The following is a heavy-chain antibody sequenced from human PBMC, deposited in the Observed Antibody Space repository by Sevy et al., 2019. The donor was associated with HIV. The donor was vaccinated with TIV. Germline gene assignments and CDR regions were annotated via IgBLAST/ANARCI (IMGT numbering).Heavy chain of an antibody. CDR2: ISGNGVST. J-gene: IGHJ1*01. Sequence: GGSLRLSCTASGFTFRNFAMSWVRQAPGKGLEWVSTISGNGVSTYYADSVKGRFTISRDNSKSTMYLKSSSLRAEDTAVYYCATDRVVVDSSGSYIYSVLQHWGQGTLVTVSS. CDR1: GFTFRNFA. CDR3: ATDRVVVDSSGSYIYSVLQH. D-gene: IGHD3-22*01. V-gene: IGHV3-23*01.